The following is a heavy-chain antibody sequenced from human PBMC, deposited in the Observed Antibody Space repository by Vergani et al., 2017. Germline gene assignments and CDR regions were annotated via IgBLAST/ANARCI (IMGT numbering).Heavy chain of an antibody. Sequence: QVQLQESGPGLVKPSETLSLTCTVSGGSISSYYWSWIRQPPGKGLEWIGEINHSGSTNYNPSLKSRVTISVDTSKNQFSLKLSSVTAADTAVYYCARYYRSSPIDYWGQGTLVTVSS. CDR2: INHSGST. J-gene: IGHJ4*02. V-gene: IGHV4-59*12. CDR3: ARYYRSSPIDY. D-gene: IGHD6-6*01. CDR1: GGSISSYY.